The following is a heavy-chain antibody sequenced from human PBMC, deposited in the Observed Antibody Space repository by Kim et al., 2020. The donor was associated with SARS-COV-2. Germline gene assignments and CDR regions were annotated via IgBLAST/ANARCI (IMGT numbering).Heavy chain of an antibody. CDR3: ARDEGRIVAAGDWFDP. J-gene: IGHJ5*02. CDR2: LNAGNGDT. CDR1: GNSFTRNS. V-gene: IGHV1-3*01. Sequence: ASVKVSCKASGNSFTRNSMHWVRQARGQRLEWMGRLNAGNGDTKYSEKFQDRVTITWDTSASTAYMEVSSLRSEDTAVYYCARDEGRIVAAGDWFDPWGQGTLVTVSS. D-gene: IGHD6-13*01.